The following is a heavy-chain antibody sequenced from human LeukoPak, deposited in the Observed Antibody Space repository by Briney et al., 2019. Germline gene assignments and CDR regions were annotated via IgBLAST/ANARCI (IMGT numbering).Heavy chain of an antibody. V-gene: IGHV3-21*01. J-gene: IGHJ4*02. D-gene: IGHD6-13*01. CDR2: ISSSSSYI. CDR1: GFTFSSYS. CDR3: ARDGSYSSSWYFDY. Sequence: AGGSLRLSCAASGFTFSSYSMNWVRQAPGKGLQWVSSISSSSSYIYYADSVKGRFTISRDNAKNSLYLQMNSLRAEDTAVYYCARDGSYSSSWYFDYWGQGTLVTVSS.